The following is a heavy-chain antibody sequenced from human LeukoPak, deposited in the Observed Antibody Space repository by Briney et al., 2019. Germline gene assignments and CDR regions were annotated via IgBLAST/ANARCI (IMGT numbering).Heavy chain of an antibody. Sequence: GGSLRLSCAASGFTFDDYGMSWVRQAPGKGLEWVSGINWNGGSTGYADSVKGRFTISRDNAKNSLYLQMNSLRAEDTALYHCARHPGFPYESLTPYYMDVWGKGTTVTVSS. CDR3: ARHPGFPYESLTPYYMDV. CDR1: GFTFDDYG. J-gene: IGHJ6*03. V-gene: IGHV3-20*01. D-gene: IGHD5-12*01. CDR2: INWNGGST.